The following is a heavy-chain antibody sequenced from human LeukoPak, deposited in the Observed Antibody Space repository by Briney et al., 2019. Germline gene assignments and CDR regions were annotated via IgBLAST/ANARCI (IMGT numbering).Heavy chain of an antibody. V-gene: IGHV4-38-2*02. D-gene: IGHD3-10*01. CDR2: IFHSGST. CDR1: GFSISSDYY. CDR3: ARPKSWFGELT. Sequence: TSETLSLTCTVSGFSISSDYYWGWIRQPPGKGLEWIGSIFHSGSTYYNPSLKSRVTISLDTSKNQFSLQLSSVTAADTAVYYCARPKSWFGELTWGQGTLVTVSS. J-gene: IGHJ4*02.